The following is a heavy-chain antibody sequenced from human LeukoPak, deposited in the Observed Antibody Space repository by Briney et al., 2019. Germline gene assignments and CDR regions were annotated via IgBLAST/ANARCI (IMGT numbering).Heavy chain of an antibody. CDR2: IWYDGSNK. CDR1: GFTFSSYG. D-gene: IGHD6-13*01. Sequence: GESLKISCAASGFTFSSYGMHWVRQAPGEGLEWVAVIWYDGSNKYYADSVKGRFTISRDNSKNTLYLQMNSLRAEDTAVYYCAKDLGIAGYWGQGTLVTVSS. V-gene: IGHV3-33*06. CDR3: AKDLGIAGY. J-gene: IGHJ4*02.